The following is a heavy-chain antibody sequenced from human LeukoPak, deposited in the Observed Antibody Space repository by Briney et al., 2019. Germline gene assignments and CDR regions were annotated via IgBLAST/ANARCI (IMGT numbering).Heavy chain of an antibody. D-gene: IGHD5-18*01. CDR3: ARQGSYGSTHYFDY. CDR2: IYYSGST. Sequence: SETLSLTCTVSGGSITSSSYYWCWIRQPPGKGLEWIGSIYYSGSTYYNPSLKSRVSISVDTSKNQFSLQLNSVTAADTAGYCCARQGSYGSTHYFDYWGQGNLVTVSS. J-gene: IGHJ4*02. CDR1: GGSITSSSYY. V-gene: IGHV4-39*01.